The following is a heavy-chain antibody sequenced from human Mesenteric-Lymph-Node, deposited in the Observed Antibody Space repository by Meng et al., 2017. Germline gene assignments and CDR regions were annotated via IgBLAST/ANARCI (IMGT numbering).Heavy chain of an antibody. CDR3: ARGGYDLNWFDP. CDR1: GGSSSSGGYS. D-gene: IGHD2-15*01. CDR2: IYHSGNT. V-gene: IGHV4-30-2*01. J-gene: IGHJ5*02. Sequence: LPLQEAWRGRVEPSPPLSRPGAVPGGSSSSGGYSWSWIRQPPGKGLEWIGHIYHSGNTYYNPSLKSRVTMSVDSSKNQFSLKLNSVIAADTAVYYCARGGYDLNWFDPWGQGTLVTVSS.